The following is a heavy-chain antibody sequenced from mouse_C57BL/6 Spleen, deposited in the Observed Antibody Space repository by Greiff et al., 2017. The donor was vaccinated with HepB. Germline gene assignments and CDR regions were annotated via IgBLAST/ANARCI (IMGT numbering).Heavy chain of an antibody. V-gene: IGHV1-5*01. CDR1: GYTFTSYW. J-gene: IGHJ1*03. Sequence: EVKVVESGTVLARPGASVKMSCKTSGYTFTSYWMHWVKQRPGQGLEWIGAIYPGNSDTSYNQKFKGKAKLTAVTSASTAYMELSSLTNEDSAVYYCTNYYGSSLSYWYFDVWGTGTTVTVSS. D-gene: IGHD1-1*01. CDR3: TNYYGSSLSYWYFDV. CDR2: IYPGNSDT.